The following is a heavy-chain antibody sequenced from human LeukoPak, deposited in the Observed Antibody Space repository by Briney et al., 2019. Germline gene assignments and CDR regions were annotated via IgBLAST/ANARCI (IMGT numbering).Heavy chain of an antibody. CDR2: INHSGST. V-gene: IGHV4-34*01. CDR1: GGSFSGYY. CDR3: ARGRGYYDSSGYHDY. J-gene: IGHJ4*02. D-gene: IGHD3-22*01. Sequence: PSETLSLTCAVYGGSFSGYYWSWIRQPPGKGLEWIGEINHSGSTNYNPSLRSRVTISVDTSKNQFSLKLSSVTAADTAVYYCARGRGYYDSSGYHDYWGQGTLVTVSS.